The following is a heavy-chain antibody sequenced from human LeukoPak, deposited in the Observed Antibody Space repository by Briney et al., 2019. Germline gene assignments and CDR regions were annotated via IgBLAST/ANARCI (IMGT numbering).Heavy chain of an antibody. V-gene: IGHV3-21*01. J-gene: IGHJ3*02. CDR3: AKRGYSGSDAFDM. D-gene: IGHD5-12*01. CDR2: ISSSSGFI. CDR1: GFPLSTYS. Sequence: PGGSLRLSCAASGFPLSTYSMNWVPQAPGKGLEWVLSISSSSGFIYYADSVKGRFTISRDNAKNSLYLQMNSLRAEDTGVYYCAKRGYSGSDAFDMWGQGTMVTVSS.